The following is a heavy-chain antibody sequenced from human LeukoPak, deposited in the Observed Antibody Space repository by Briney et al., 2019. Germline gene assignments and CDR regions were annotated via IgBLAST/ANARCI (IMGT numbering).Heavy chain of an antibody. J-gene: IGHJ4*02. CDR1: GYTFTSYD. V-gene: IGHV1-18*01. Sequence: ASVKVSCKASGYTFTSYDINWVRQATGQGLEWMGWISAYNGNTNYAQKLQGRVTMTTDTSTSTAYMELRSLRSDDTAVYYCARVNYDFWSGYFTPNYFDYWGQGTLVTVSS. CDR2: ISAYNGNT. D-gene: IGHD3-3*01. CDR3: ARVNYDFWSGYFTPNYFDY.